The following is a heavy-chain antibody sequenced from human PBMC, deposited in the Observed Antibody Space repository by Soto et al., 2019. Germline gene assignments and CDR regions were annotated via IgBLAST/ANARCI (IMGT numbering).Heavy chain of an antibody. V-gene: IGHV1-8*01. CDR1: GYTFTNYD. D-gene: IGHD4-17*01. CDR2: LTPNNGDT. Sequence: QVQLVQSGAEVKKPGASVQVSCKAAGYTFTNYDLNWVRQASGQGLEWMGWLTPNNGDTGIAQKFRGRFTMTRKTSIRTAYMELSRLSSEASAVYYCDRENGDFDSWGQGCQVTVYS. CDR3: DRENGDFDS. J-gene: IGHJ4*02.